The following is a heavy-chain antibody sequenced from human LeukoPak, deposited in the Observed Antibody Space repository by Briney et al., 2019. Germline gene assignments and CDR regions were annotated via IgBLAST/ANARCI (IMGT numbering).Heavy chain of an antibody. CDR1: GFTFSSYA. Sequence: GSLRLSCAASGFTFSSYAMSWIRQPPGKGLEWIGYIYYSGSTNYNPSLKSRVTISVDTSKNQFSLKLSSVTAADTAVYYCARLYGSYPQPDYWGQGTLVTVSS. CDR3: ARLYGSYPQPDY. V-gene: IGHV4-59*08. J-gene: IGHJ4*02. CDR2: IYYSGST. D-gene: IGHD1-26*01.